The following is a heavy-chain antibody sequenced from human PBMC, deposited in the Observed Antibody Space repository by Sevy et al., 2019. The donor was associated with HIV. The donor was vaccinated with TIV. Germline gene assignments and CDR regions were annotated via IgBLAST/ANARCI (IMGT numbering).Heavy chain of an antibody. Sequence: AAVKVSCKASGYTFTGQYIHWVGQAPGQGLQWMGWINPNSRVTNHAQKFQGRVTMTRDTSINTAYMELSGLKSDVTAVYYCARDLRSCGYSYGSFDHWGQGTPVSVSS. J-gene: IGHJ4*02. CDR1: GYTFTGQY. CDR2: INPNSRVT. D-gene: IGHD5-18*01. CDR3: ARDLRSCGYSYGSFDH. V-gene: IGHV1-2*02.